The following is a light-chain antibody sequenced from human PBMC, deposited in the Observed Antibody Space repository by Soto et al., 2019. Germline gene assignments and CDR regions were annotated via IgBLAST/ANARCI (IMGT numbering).Light chain of an antibody. CDR1: SSDVGGYNY. V-gene: IGLV2-14*01. Sequence: QSALTQPASVSGSPGQSITISCTGTSSDVGGYNYVSWYQQHPGKAPKIMIYEVSNRPSGVSNRFSGSKSGNTASLTISGLQAEDEVDYYCSSYTSSSTLGVVFGGGTKLTVL. CDR3: SSYTSSSTLGVV. J-gene: IGLJ2*01. CDR2: EVS.